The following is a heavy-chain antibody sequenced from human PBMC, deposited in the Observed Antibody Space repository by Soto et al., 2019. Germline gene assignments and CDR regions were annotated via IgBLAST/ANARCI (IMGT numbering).Heavy chain of an antibody. D-gene: IGHD6-19*01. V-gene: IGHV3-48*02. CDR2: ITSDTNTI. Sequence: EVQLVESGGGLVQPGGSLRLTCVASGFPFSIYSMNWVRQAPGKGLEWSSYITSDTNTIKYADSVKGRFTISRDNAKNLVYLQMNSLRDEDTAVYFCAXXVEGHFDHWGQGTVVTVSS. CDR3: AXXVEGHFDH. CDR1: GFPFSIYS. J-gene: IGHJ4*02.